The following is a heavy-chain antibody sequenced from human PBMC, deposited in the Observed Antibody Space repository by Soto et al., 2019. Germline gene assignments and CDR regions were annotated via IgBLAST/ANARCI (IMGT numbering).Heavy chain of an antibody. D-gene: IGHD2-2*01. V-gene: IGHV3-21*01. J-gene: IGHJ4*02. CDR2: ISSSSTYI. Sequence: PGGSLRLSCAASGFTFSSYSMNWVRQAPGKGLEWVSSISSSSTYIYYADSVKGRFTISRDNAKNSLYLQMNSLRAEDTAVYYCARDLPNMPREALWGQGTLVPVSS. CDR3: ARDLPNMPREAL. CDR1: GFTFSSYS.